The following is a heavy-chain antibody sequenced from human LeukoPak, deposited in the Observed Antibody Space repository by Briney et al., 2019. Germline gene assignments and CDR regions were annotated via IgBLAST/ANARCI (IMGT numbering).Heavy chain of an antibody. D-gene: IGHD3-22*01. Sequence: ASVKVSCKASGYTFTSYGISWVRQAPGQGLEWMGWISAYNGNTNYAQKLQGRVTMTTDTSTSTAYMELSRLTSDDTAVFYCARAGLWDHSDSSGYHNAAFDIWGQGTMVTVSS. V-gene: IGHV1-18*01. CDR1: GYTFTSYG. CDR2: ISAYNGNT. J-gene: IGHJ3*02. CDR3: ARAGLWDHSDSSGYHNAAFDI.